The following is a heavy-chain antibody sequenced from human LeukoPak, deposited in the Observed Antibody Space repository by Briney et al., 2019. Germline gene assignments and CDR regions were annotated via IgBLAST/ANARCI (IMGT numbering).Heavy chain of an antibody. J-gene: IGHJ4*02. V-gene: IGHV3-74*01. D-gene: IGHD2-15*01. Sequence: GGSLRLSCAASGFTFSSYWMYWVRQAPGKGPVWVSGINADGSTTNYADSVKGRFTISRDNAKNTLVLQMNSLRAEDTAVYYCASTPLERCGGRSCYPYFDYWGQGTLVTVSS. CDR2: INADGSTT. CDR1: GFTFSSYW. CDR3: ASTPLERCGGRSCYPYFDY.